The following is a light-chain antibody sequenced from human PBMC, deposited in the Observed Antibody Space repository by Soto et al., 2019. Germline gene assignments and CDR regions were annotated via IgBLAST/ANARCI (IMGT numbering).Light chain of an antibody. CDR3: CSHSSSITWM. V-gene: IGLV2-14*03. CDR2: EVT. Sequence: QSALTQTASVSGSPGQSITISCTGTSSDVGGYNFVSWYQQHPGKAPKLIIHEVTNRPSGVSGRFSGSKSGNTAFLTISGLQAEDEAVYYCCSHSSSITWMFGGGNQADRP. CDR1: SSDVGGYNF. J-gene: IGLJ3*02.